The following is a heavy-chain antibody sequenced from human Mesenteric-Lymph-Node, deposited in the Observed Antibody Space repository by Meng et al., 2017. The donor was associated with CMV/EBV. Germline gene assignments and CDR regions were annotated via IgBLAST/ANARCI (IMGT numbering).Heavy chain of an antibody. J-gene: IGHJ5*02. D-gene: IGHD2-2*01. V-gene: IGHV1-2*02. Sequence: YSFTVYYMHWVRQAPGQGLEWMGCVNPNTGDTDYAQKFQGRVTMTRDTSVITAYMELSRLTSDDTAVYYCARDGVLCGDTSCRGFYSWGQGTLVTVSS. CDR2: VNPNTGDT. CDR1: YSFTVYY. CDR3: ARDGVLCGDTSCRGFYS.